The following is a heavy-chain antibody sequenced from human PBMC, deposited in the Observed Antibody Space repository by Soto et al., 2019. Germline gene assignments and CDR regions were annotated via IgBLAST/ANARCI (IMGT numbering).Heavy chain of an antibody. Sequence: QVQLVQSGAEVKKPGSSVKVSCKASGGTFSSYAISWVRQAPGQGLEWMGGIIPIFGTANYAQKFQGRVTITADESTSTAYMELSSLRSEVTAVYYCARVMTGGWELSDRLGLDYWGQGTLVTVSS. J-gene: IGHJ4*02. CDR2: IIPIFGTA. D-gene: IGHD1-26*01. CDR3: ARVMTGGWELSDRLGLDY. V-gene: IGHV1-69*01. CDR1: GGTFSSYA.